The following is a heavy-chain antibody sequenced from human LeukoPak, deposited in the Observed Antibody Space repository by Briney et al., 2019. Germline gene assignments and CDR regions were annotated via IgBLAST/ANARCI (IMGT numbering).Heavy chain of an antibody. CDR3: ARDGRGYASSWYFDL. CDR2: IYYSGIT. D-gene: IGHD6-13*01. J-gene: IGHJ4*02. V-gene: IGHV4-59*12. Sequence: PSETLSLTCTVSGASINSYYWSWIRQPPGKGLEWLGYIYYSGITNYNPSLKSRVTISVDTSRNQFSLRLSSVTAADTAVYYCARDGRGYASSWYFDLWGQGTLVTVSS. CDR1: GASINSYY.